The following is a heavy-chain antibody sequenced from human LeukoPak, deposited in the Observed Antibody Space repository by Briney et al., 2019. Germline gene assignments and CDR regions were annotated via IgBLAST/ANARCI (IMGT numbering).Heavy chain of an antibody. CDR1: GGSISSSSYY. Sequence: PSETLSLTCTVSGGSISSSSYYWGWMRQPPGKGLEWIGSIYYSGSTYYNPSLKSRVTISVDTSKNQFSLKLSSVTAADTAVYYCARTLPRGYSYGRSFDYWGQGTLVTVSS. CDR3: ARTLPRGYSYGRSFDY. CDR2: IYYSGST. V-gene: IGHV4-39*01. J-gene: IGHJ4*02. D-gene: IGHD5-18*01.